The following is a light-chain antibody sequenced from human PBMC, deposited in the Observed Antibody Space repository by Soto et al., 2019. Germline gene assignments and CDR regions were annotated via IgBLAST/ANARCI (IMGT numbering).Light chain of an antibody. CDR3: QQRYSTPIT. CDR1: QSISSY. J-gene: IGKJ5*01. V-gene: IGKV1-39*01. CDR2: AAS. Sequence: DIQMTQSPSYLSASLGDRVNITCRASQSISSYLNWYQKKPGKDPKLLIYAASSLQSGVPSRFSGSGSGTDFNLTLRSLQTEDCATYEGQQRYSTPITFGQRTRLEIK.